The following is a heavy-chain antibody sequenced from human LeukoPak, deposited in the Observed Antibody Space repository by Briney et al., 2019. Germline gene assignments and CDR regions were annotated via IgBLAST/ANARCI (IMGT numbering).Heavy chain of an antibody. CDR3: AKHRDIVGATDAFDI. V-gene: IGHV3-23*01. J-gene: IGHJ3*02. D-gene: IGHD1-26*01. Sequence: GRSLTPSCAASGFTFSSYSMSCVRHAPGNGLEWVSAISGSGGSTYYADPVKGRFTISRDNSKNTLYLQMNSLRAEDTAVYYCAKHRDIVGATDAFDIWGQGTMVTVSS. CDR1: GFTFSSYS. CDR2: ISGSGGST.